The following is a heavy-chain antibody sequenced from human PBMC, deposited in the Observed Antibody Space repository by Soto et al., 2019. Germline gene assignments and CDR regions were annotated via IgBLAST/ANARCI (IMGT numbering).Heavy chain of an antibody. Sequence: ASLKVSCKASGDTFTKFDIKWVRQATGQGLEWMGWMNPNSGNTGYAQKFQGRVTITRDTSASTAYMELSSLRSEDTAVYYCARESGSYPEYYFDYWGQGTLVTVSS. D-gene: IGHD1-26*01. CDR3: ARESGSYPEYYFDY. V-gene: IGHV1-8*03. J-gene: IGHJ4*02. CDR1: GDTFTKFD. CDR2: MNPNSGNT.